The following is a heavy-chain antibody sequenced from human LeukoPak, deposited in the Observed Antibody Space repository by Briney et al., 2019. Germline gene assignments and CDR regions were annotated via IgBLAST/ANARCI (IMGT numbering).Heavy chain of an antibody. CDR1: GFTFSSYS. CDR2: ISSSSSYI. D-gene: IGHD2-2*02. CDR3: ARDSVVVPAAIGYNWFDP. J-gene: IGHJ5*02. V-gene: IGHV3-21*01. Sequence: GGSRRLSCAASGFTFSSYSMNWVRQAPGKGLEWVSSISSSSSYIYYADSVKGRFTISRDNAKNSLYLQMNSLRAEDTAVYYCARDSVVVPAAIGYNWFDPWGQGTLVTVSS.